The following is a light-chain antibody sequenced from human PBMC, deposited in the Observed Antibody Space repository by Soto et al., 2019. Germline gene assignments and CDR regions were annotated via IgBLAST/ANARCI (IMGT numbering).Light chain of an antibody. CDR3: QVWDSSRDHLV. Sequence: SYELTQPPSVSVAPGQTARITCGGNNIGSKSVHWYQQKPGQAPMLVVYDDDDRPSGIPERFSGSNSGNTATLTISRVEAGDEADYYCQVWDSSRDHLVFGGGTQLTVL. CDR1: NIGSKS. CDR2: DDD. V-gene: IGLV3-21*02. J-gene: IGLJ2*01.